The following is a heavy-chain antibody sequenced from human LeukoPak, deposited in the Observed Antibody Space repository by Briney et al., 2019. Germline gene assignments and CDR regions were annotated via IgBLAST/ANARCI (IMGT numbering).Heavy chain of an antibody. Sequence: GGSLRLSCAASGFTFSSYGMHWVRQAPGKGLEWVAFIRYDGSNKYYADSVKGRFTISRDNSKNTLYLQMNSLRAEDTAVYYCAKVGRSSSSNYYYYMDVWGKGTTVTVSS. V-gene: IGHV3-30*02. D-gene: IGHD6-6*01. J-gene: IGHJ6*03. CDR1: GFTFSSYG. CDR2: IRYDGSNK. CDR3: AKVGRSSSSNYYYYMDV.